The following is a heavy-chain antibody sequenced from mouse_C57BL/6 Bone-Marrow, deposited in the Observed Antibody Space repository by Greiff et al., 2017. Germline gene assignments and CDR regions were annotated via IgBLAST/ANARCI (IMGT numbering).Heavy chain of an antibody. V-gene: IGHV1-5*01. CDR2: IYPGNSDT. CDR3: TKPKLGRGMDY. J-gene: IGHJ4*01. D-gene: IGHD4-1*01. CDR1: GYTFTSYW. Sequence: EVQLQQSGTVLARPGASVKMSCKTSGYTFTSYWMHWVKQRPGQGLEWIGAIYPGNSDTSYNQKFKGKAKLTAVTSASTADMELSSLTNEDSAVYYCTKPKLGRGMDYWGQGTSVTVSS.